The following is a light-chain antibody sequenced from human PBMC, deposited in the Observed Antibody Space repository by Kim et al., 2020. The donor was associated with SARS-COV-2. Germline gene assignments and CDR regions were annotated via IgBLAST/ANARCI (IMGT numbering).Light chain of an antibody. V-gene: IGLV3-1*01. Sequence: AGQTAIITCPGESWVDKDVCWYQQKPVQSPVLVIYQDKKRPSGIPERFSGSNSGNTATLTISGTQAMDEADYYCQAWDSTSVVFGGGTKVTVL. J-gene: IGLJ2*01. CDR1: SWVDKD. CDR2: QDK. CDR3: QAWDSTSVV.